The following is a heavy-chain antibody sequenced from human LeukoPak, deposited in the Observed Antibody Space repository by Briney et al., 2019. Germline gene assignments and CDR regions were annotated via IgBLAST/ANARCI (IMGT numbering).Heavy chain of an antibody. D-gene: IGHD1-26*01. CDR2: IWYDGSNK. J-gene: IGHJ4*02. CDR3: ARGGDGSYYPIPDY. Sequence: AGGSLRLSCAASGFTFNSYAMHWVRQAPGKGLEWVAIIWYDGSNKFYADSVKGRCTVSRDNSKSTLYLQMNSLRAEDTAVYYCARGGDGSYYPIPDYWGQGTLVTVSS. CDR1: GFTFNSYA. V-gene: IGHV3-33*01.